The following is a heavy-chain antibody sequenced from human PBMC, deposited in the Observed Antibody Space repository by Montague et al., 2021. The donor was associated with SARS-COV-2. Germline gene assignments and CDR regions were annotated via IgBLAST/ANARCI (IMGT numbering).Heavy chain of an antibody. J-gene: IGHJ6*03. CDR2: INHGGST. CDR3: ARLGEGVVPAPILGVGPYYSYYYMDV. Sequence: SETLSLTCAVHGGSFSSYYWNWIRQPPGKGLEWIGEINHGGSTNYSPSLKSRVTISADTSKNQFSLKLTSVAAADTAVYYCARLGEGVVPAPILGVGPYYSYYYMDVWGKGTTVTVSS. CDR1: GGSFSSYY. D-gene: IGHD2-2*02. V-gene: IGHV4-34*01.